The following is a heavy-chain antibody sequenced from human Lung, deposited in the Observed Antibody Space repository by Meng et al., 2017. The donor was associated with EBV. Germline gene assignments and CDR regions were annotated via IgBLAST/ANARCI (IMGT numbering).Heavy chain of an antibody. J-gene: IGHJ4*02. CDR1: RYTFTSYD. CDR2: ITGSGDTT. CDR3: TRDGPYYDFWSGYYTLFDY. Sequence: GMLVKSGAEVRKLGASVKVSRKASRYTFTSYDINWVRQAPGKGLEWVSSITGSGDTTYYADSVKGRFTISRDNSKNTLYLQMNSLRAEDTAVYYCTRDGPYYDFWSGYYTLFDYWGQGTLVTVSS. D-gene: IGHD3-3*01. V-gene: IGHV3-23*04.